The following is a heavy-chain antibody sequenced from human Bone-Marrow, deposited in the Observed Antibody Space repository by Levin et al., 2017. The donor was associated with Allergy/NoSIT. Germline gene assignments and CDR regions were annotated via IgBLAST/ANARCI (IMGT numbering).Heavy chain of an antibody. Sequence: PGGSLRLSCAASGFTLSSHGMHWVRQAPGKGLEWMAVISYDGSYKHYADSVKGRITISRDNSKNSLYLQMNSLRAEDTAVYYCAKEQGYSYDAFDIWGQGTMVTVSS. V-gene: IGHV3-30*18. CDR2: ISYDGSYK. CDR1: GFTLSSHG. CDR3: AKEQGYSYDAFDI. D-gene: IGHD5-18*01. J-gene: IGHJ3*02.